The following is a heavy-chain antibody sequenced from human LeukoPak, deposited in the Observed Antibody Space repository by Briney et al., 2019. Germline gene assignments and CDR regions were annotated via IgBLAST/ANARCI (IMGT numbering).Heavy chain of an antibody. CDR1: GLTLSSYW. CDR3: ARGPYSGSATYYNDN. D-gene: IGHD3-10*01. J-gene: IGHJ4*02. Sequence: QPEGSLRLSCAASGLTLSSYWMNWLRQGPGKGLVWVSRINSDGSTTSYADSVKGRFTISRDNAKNTLYLQMNSLRAEDTAVYYCARGPYSGSATYYNDNWGQGTLVTVSS. V-gene: IGHV3-74*01. CDR2: INSDGSTT.